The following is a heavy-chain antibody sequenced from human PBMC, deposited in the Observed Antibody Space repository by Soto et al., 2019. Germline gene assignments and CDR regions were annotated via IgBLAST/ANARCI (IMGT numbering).Heavy chain of an antibody. CDR1: GFTFSSYA. CDR3: AREGGDTRLYYYDGMDG. D-gene: IGHD2-21*02. V-gene: IGHV3-30-3*01. CDR2: ISYDGINK. J-gene: IGHJ6*02. Sequence: PGGSLRLSGAASGFTFSSYAIPWVRQAPCKGLEWVAVISYDGINKYYADSVKGRFTISRDNYKNTLYLQMNSLRAEDTAVYYCAREGGDTRLYYYDGMDGWGQRTTVTVSS.